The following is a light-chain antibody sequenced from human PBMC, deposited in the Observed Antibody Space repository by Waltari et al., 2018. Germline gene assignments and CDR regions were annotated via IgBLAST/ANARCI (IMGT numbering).Light chain of an antibody. Sequence: EIVLTQSPGTLSLSPGERATLSCRASQTVRTTYLAWYQQKPGQAPTRLIYGASSRATGSPDRFSGSGSGTDFSLTISSLEPEDFAVYYCQQYDISPLTFGGGTKVEIK. J-gene: IGKJ4*01. CDR1: QTVRTTY. CDR2: GAS. V-gene: IGKV3-20*01. CDR3: QQYDISPLT.